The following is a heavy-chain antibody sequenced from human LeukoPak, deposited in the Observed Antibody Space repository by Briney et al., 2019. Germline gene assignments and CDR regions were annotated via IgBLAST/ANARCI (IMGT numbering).Heavy chain of an antibody. J-gene: IGHJ4*02. CDR3: ARNSAYSTSSGTNL. CDR2: VNESGST. CDR1: GGSLGRYY. V-gene: IGHV4-34*01. D-gene: IGHD6-6*01. Sequence: PSETLSLTCALYGGSLGRYYWNWIRQPPGKGLEWIGEVNESGSTNYNPSLKSRVTISIDKSKGQFSLRLTSVTAADTAVYFCARNSAYSTSSGTNLWGQGTLVTVSS.